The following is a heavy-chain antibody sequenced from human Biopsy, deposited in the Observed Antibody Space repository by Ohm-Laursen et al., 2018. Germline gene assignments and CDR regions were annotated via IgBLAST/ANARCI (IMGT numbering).Heavy chain of an antibody. CDR3: ARARDDFVVVPAAFFDF. D-gene: IGHD2-15*01. CDR1: GFTFSDHH. CDR2: ISSSGATI. V-gene: IGHV3-11*01. J-gene: IGHJ4*02. Sequence: GSLRLSCAASGFTFSDHHMAWVRQAPGKGLEWLSYISSSGATIKYADSVKGRFTISRDNAKNSLYLQMNSLRAEDTAVYFCARARDDFVVVPAAFFDFWGQGTLVTVSS.